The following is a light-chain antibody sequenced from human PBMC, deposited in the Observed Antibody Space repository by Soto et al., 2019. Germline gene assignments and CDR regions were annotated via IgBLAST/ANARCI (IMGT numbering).Light chain of an antibody. CDR2: AAS. V-gene: IGKV1-39*01. CDR3: QQSYSTPPGT. J-gene: IGKJ1*01. Sequence: DIQMTQSPSSLSASVGDRVTITCRASQSISSYLNWYQQKPGKAPKLLTYAASSLQSGVPSRFSGSGSGTDFTLTISSLQPEDFATYYCQQSYSTPPGTFGQGTKVDIK. CDR1: QSISSY.